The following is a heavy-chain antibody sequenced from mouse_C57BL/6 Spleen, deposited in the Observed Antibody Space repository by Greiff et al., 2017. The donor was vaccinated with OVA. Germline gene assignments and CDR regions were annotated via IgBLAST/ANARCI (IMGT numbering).Heavy chain of an antibody. CDR1: GYTFTSYW. CDR3: ARGLRPGKYYFDD. Sequence: QVQLQQPGAELVKPGASVKLSCKASGYTFTSYWMQWVKQRPGQGLEWIGEIDPSDSYTNYKQKFKGKATLTVDTSSSTAYMQLSSLTSEDSAVYYCARGLRPGKYYFDDWGQGTTLTVSS. J-gene: IGHJ2*01. V-gene: IGHV1-50*01. CDR2: IDPSDSYT. D-gene: IGHD1-2*01.